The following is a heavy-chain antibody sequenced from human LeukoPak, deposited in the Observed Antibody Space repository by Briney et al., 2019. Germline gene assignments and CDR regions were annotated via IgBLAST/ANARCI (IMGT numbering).Heavy chain of an antibody. CDR3: ARDIRSHNGPGGYYYYYMDV. CDR2: ICASGST. V-gene: IGHV4-4*07. J-gene: IGHJ6*03. CDR1: GDSMSDSY. Sequence: SETLSLTCTVSGDSMSDSYWSWIRQPAGKGLEWIGRICASGSTNYNPSLKSRVTLSVDTSSNQFSLTLSPVTAADTAVYHCARDIRSHNGPGGYYYYYMDVWGKGTTVTVSS. D-gene: IGHD2-8*01.